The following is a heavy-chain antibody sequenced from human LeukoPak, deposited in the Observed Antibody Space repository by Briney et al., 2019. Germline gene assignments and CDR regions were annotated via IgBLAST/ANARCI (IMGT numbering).Heavy chain of an antibody. Sequence: GGSLRLSCAASGFTFSSYGMHWVRQAPGKGLEWVAVISYDGSNKYYADSVKGRFTISRDNSKNTLYLQMNSLRAEDTAVYYCAKSTYGERYFDYWGQGTLVTDSS. J-gene: IGHJ4*02. V-gene: IGHV3-30*18. CDR2: ISYDGSNK. CDR1: GFTFSSYG. CDR3: AKSTYGERYFDY. D-gene: IGHD4-17*01.